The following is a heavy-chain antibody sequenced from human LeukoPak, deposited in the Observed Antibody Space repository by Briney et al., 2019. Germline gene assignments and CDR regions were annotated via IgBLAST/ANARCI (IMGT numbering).Heavy chain of an antibody. V-gene: IGHV3-11*01. D-gene: IGHD6-19*01. CDR1: GFTFSDYH. CDR2: ISPGGHTV. J-gene: IGHJ4*02. Sequence: GGSLRLSCAASGFTFSDYHMNWIRQAPGEGLEWVSYISPGGHTVYFADSVKGRFTLYKDNATNSLSLQIICLTAKGTDWIYCAAGWYTAVSGPGGYVDYYGQGIRVTVSS. CDR3: AAGWYTAVSGPGGYVDY.